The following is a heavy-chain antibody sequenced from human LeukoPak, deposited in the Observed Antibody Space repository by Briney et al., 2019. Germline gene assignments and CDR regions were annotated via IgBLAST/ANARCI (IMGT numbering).Heavy chain of an antibody. V-gene: IGHV3-23*01. Sequence: GGSLRLSCAASGFTFSSYAMSWVRQAPGKGLEWVPAISGSGGSTYYADSVKGRFTISRDNSKNTLYLQMNSLRAEDTAVYYCAKGGSYYYDSSGYYGYWGQGTLVTVSS. CDR2: ISGSGGST. CDR1: GFTFSSYA. J-gene: IGHJ4*02. CDR3: AKGGSYYYDSSGYYGY. D-gene: IGHD3-22*01.